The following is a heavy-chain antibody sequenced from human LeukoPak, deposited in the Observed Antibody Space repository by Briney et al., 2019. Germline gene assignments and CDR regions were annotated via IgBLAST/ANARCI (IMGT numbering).Heavy chain of an antibody. Sequence: PGGSLRLSCAASGFTVSSNEMSWVRQAPGKGLEWVSSISGGSTYYADSVKGRFTISRDNSKNTLYLQMNSLRAEDTAVYYCAKSGLNRFDYWGQGTLVTVSS. V-gene: IGHV3-38-3*01. J-gene: IGHJ4*02. D-gene: IGHD2-15*01. CDR1: GFTVSSNE. CDR3: AKSGLNRFDY. CDR2: ISGGST.